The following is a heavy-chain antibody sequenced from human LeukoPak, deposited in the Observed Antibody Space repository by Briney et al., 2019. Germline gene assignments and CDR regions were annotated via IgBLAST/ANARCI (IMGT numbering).Heavy chain of an antibody. D-gene: IGHD6-13*01. CDR3: ARAPPSGIAAAALDY. J-gene: IGHJ4*02. CDR1: GGSISSYY. V-gene: IGHV4-59*01. CDR2: IYYSGGT. Sequence: SETLSLTRTVSGGSISSYYWSWIRQPPGKGLEWIGYIYYSGGTNYNPSLKSRVTISVDTSKNQFSLKLGSVTAADTAVYYCARAPPSGIAAAALDYWGQGTLVTVS.